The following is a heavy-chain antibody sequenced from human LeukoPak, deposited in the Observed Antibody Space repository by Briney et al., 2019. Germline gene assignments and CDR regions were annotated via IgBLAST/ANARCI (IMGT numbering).Heavy chain of an antibody. D-gene: IGHD6-13*01. CDR2: IHDSGST. J-gene: IGHJ4*02. CDR3: ARGFGSSWYYFDY. Sequence: SETLSLTCTVSGASISSYYWSWLRQPPGKRPEWIGYIHDSGSTNYNPSLKSRVTISVDTSKKQFSLKLSSVTAADTAVYYCARGFGSSWYYFDYWGQGTLVTASS. CDR1: GASISSYY. V-gene: IGHV4-59*08.